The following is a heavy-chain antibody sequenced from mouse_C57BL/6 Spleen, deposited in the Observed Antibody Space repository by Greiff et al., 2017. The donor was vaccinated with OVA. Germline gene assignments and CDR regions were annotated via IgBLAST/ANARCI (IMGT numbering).Heavy chain of an antibody. V-gene: IGHV1-76*01. Sequence: QVQLKQSGAELVRPGASVKLSCKASGYTFTDYYINWVKQRPGQGLEWIARIYPGSGNTYYNEKFKGKATLTAEKSSSTAYMQLSSLTSEDSAVYFCAREGDEGFDYWGQGTTLTVSS. CDR2: IYPGSGNT. D-gene: IGHD3-3*01. CDR1: GYTFTDYY. CDR3: AREGDEGFDY. J-gene: IGHJ2*01.